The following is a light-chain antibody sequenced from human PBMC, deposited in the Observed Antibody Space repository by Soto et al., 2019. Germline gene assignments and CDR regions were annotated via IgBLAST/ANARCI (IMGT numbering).Light chain of an antibody. J-gene: IGKJ1*01. V-gene: IGKV3D-15*01. CDR1: QSINTY. CDR2: DAS. CDR3: QQYNNWPPERT. Sequence: ENVFTQSPSTLSLSPGEGATLSCRASQSINTYLAWYQQKPGQAPRLLIYDASKRATGIPARFSGSGSGTEFTLTISSLQSEDLAVYYCQQYNNWPPERTFGQGTKVDI.